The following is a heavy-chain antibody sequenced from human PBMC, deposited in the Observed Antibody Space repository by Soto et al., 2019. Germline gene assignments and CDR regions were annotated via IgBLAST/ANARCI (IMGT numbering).Heavy chain of an antibody. CDR3: ARRGVGNIWNLDY. CDR2: IWYDGNEK. V-gene: IGHV3-33*01. J-gene: IGHJ4*02. Sequence: QVQLVESGGGVVQPGRSLRLSSAASGFTFSNYGMHWVRQAPGKGLEWVAVIWYDGNEKYYVDSVEGRFTISRDNSKNTLYLQMNSLRSEDTAVYYCARRGVGNIWNLDYWGQGTLVTVSS. D-gene: IGHD3-10*01. CDR1: GFTFSNYG.